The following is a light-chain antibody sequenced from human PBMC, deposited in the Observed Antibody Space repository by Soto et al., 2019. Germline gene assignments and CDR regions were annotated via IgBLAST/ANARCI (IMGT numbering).Light chain of an antibody. CDR2: AAS. CDR3: HQYGSSITWT. V-gene: IGKV3-20*01. CDR1: QSVTSNY. Sequence: EVVLTQSTGIVSLSPGERATLSYRASQSVTSNYLAWYQQKPGQAPRLLIYAASSRATGIPDRFSGSGSGTDFTLSISRLEPEDFAVYYCHQYGSSITWTFGQGTKVEIK. J-gene: IGKJ1*01.